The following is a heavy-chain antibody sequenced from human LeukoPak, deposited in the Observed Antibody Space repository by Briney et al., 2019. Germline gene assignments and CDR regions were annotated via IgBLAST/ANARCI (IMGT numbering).Heavy chain of an antibody. D-gene: IGHD3-3*01. CDR2: ISSSSSYI. V-gene: IGHV3-21*01. CDR1: GFTFSSYS. CDR3: ASGIFGRPY. J-gene: IGHJ4*02. Sequence: GGSLRLSCAASGFTFSSYSMNWVRQAPGKGLEWVSSISSSSSYIYYEDSVKGRFTISRDNAKTSLYLKMNSLRAEDTAVYYCASGIFGRPYWGQGPLVTVSS.